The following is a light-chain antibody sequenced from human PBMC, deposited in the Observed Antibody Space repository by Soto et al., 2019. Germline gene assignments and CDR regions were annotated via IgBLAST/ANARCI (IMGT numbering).Light chain of an antibody. CDR3: LQNDDGRT. J-gene: IGKJ1*01. CDR1: QSVSGK. V-gene: IGKV3D-15*01. Sequence: EIVMTQSPVTLSVSPGERATLSCRASQSVSGKLAWYQQKPGQTPRLLIYGTSTRATGIPARFSGSGSGTECTLTFSRLQSEDFAGYYCLQNDDGRTFGQGTKVE. CDR2: GTS.